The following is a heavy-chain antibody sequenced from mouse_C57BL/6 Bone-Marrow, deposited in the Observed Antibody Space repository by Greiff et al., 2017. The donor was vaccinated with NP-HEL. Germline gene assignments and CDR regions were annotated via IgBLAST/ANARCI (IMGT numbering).Heavy chain of an antibody. V-gene: IGHV1-82*01. J-gene: IGHJ3*01. D-gene: IGHD1-1*01. CDR3: ARRPLYYYGSRSFAY. CDR1: GYAFSSSW. CDR2: IYPGDGDT. Sequence: VQLQESGPELVKPGASVKISCKASGYAFSSSWMNWVKQRPGKGLEWIGRIYPGDGDTNYNGKFKGKATLTADKSSSTAYMQLSSLTSEDSAVYFCARRPLYYYGSRSFAYWGQGTLVTVSA.